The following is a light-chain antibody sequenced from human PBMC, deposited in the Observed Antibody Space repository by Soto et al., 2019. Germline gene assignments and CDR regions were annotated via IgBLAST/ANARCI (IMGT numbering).Light chain of an antibody. CDR1: QSVSSSY. CDR3: QQYGSSPSFT. CDR2: GAS. J-gene: IGKJ3*01. V-gene: IGKV3-20*01. Sequence: EIVLTQSPGTLSLSPGERATLSCRASQSVSSSYLAWYQQKPGQATRLLIYGASSRATGIPDRFSGSGSGTDFTLTISRLEPEDFAVYYCQQYGSSPSFTVGPGTNVDIK.